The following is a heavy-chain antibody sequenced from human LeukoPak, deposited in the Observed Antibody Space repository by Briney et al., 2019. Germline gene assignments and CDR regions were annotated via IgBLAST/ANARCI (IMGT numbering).Heavy chain of an antibody. CDR3: VRSMGGVWGRVFNI. J-gene: IGHJ3*02. V-gene: IGHV3-33*01. CDR2: IWYDGSNK. CDR1: GFTFSGYG. D-gene: IGHD3-16*01. Sequence: SGGSLRLSCAASGFTFSGYGMHWVRQAPGKGLEWVAVIWYDGSNKYYADSVKGRFTISRDNAKNSLYLQMNSLRDEDTAVYYCVRSMGGVWGRVFNIGAKGKMATVFS.